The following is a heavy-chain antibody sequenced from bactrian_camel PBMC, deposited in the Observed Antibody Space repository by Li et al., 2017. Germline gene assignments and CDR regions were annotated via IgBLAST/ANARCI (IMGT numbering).Heavy chain of an antibody. D-gene: IGHD2*01. Sequence: HVQLVESGGGSVQSGGSLRLSCVASICGDGMCCMAWFRQAPGKQREGVGFIDSDGHTSYADFVKGRFTISQDHAKNTLYLQMNTLRPEDTAMYYCAAVGGGSAAHTIVVVSNPGDFAYWGQGTQVTVS. CDR3: AAVGGGSAAHTIVVVSNPGDFAY. CDR1: ICGDGMCC. CDR2: IDSDGHT. V-gene: IGHV3S53*01. J-gene: IGHJ6*01.